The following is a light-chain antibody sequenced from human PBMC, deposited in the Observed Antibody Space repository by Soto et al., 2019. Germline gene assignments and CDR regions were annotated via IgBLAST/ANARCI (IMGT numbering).Light chain of an antibody. V-gene: IGLV1-40*01. CDR1: SSNIGSTYD. CDR2: GNT. J-gene: IGLJ1*01. CDR3: QSYDDSLSVHYV. Sequence: QSVLTQPPSLSGAPGQRVTISCTGSSSNIGSTYDVQWYQQLPGTAPKLLIHGNTDRPSGLPDRFSGSKSGTSASLAITGLQADDEADYYCQSYDDSLSVHYVFGTGTKVTVL.